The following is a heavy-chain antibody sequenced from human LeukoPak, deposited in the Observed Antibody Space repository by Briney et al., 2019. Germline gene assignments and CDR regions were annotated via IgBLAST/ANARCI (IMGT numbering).Heavy chain of an antibody. V-gene: IGHV1-8*01. D-gene: IGHD2-2*01. CDR3: ARGGYCSNTSCIDY. J-gene: IGHJ4*02. Sequence: GASVKVSCKASGYTFTSYDINWVRQATGQGLEWMGWMNPNSGNTGYAQKFQGRVTMTRNTSISTAYMELSSLRSEDTAVYYCARGGYCSNTSCIDYWGQGTLVTVSS. CDR2: MNPNSGNT. CDR1: GYTFTSYD.